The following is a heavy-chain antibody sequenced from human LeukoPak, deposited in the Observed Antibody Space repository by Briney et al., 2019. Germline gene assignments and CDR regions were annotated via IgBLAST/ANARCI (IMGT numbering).Heavy chain of an antibody. J-gene: IGHJ4*02. CDR3: ARLPCTGGSCSKTFDY. V-gene: IGHV5-51*01. Sequence: GASLKISCKGSGSSFSSYWIGWVRQMPGKGLEWMGLINAADSDARYSPSFQGQVLISVDKSISTAYLQWGNLKATDTALYYCARLPCTGGSCSKTFDYWGQGTLVTVYS. CDR2: INAADSDA. D-gene: IGHD2-15*01. CDR1: GSSFSSYW.